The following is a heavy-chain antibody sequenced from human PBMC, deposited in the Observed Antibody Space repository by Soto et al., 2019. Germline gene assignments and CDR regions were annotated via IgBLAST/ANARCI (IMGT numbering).Heavy chain of an antibody. Sequence: QVQLVQSGAEVKKPGASVKVSCKASGYTFTGYYMHWVRQAPGQGLEWMGWINPNSGGTNYAQKFQGWGPMTRDTSISTAYMELSRLRSDDTAVYYCARDLYGSGTYGMDVWGQGTTVTVSS. CDR2: INPNSGGT. CDR3: ARDLYGSGTYGMDV. CDR1: GYTFTGYY. D-gene: IGHD3-10*01. J-gene: IGHJ6*02. V-gene: IGHV1-2*04.